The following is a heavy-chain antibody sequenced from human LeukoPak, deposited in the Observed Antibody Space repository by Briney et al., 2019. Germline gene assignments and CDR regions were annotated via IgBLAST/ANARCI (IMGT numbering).Heavy chain of an antibody. CDR3: ARLVVPAAINYYYYMDV. V-gene: IGHV1-8*01. CDR2: MNPNSGNT. D-gene: IGHD2-2*01. Sequence: ASVKVSCKASGCTFTSYDINWVRQATGQGLEWMGWMNPNSGNTGYAQKFQGRVTMTRNTSISTAYMELSSLRFEDTAVYYCARLVVPAAINYYYYMDVWGKGTTVTISS. J-gene: IGHJ6*03. CDR1: GCTFTSYD.